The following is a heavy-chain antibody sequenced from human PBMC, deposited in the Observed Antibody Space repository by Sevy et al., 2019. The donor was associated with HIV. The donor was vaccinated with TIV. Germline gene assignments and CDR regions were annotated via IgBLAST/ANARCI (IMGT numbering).Heavy chain of an antibody. Sequence: GGSLRLSSAVSGFSFSNYWMTWVRQAPGKGLEWVANIKEDGSEKHYVDSVKGRFTISRDNTKNSLFLQMNSMRAEDTALYYCAGYNNLGYWGQGTLVTVSS. J-gene: IGHJ4*02. D-gene: IGHD1-1*01. CDR1: GFSFSNYW. V-gene: IGHV3-7*01. CDR3: AGYNNLGY. CDR2: IKEDGSEK.